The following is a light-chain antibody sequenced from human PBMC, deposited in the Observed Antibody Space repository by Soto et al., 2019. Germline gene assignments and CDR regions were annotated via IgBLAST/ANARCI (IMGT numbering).Light chain of an antibody. Sequence: DIQMTQSPSSLSASVGDRVTITCRASKGISNFLAWYQQKPGKVPKLLISAASTLQSGVPSRFSGSGSGTDFTLTITSLQPEAVATYYCQNYSSDITFGQGTRLEI. J-gene: IGKJ5*01. V-gene: IGKV1-27*01. CDR2: AAS. CDR3: QNYSSDIT. CDR1: KGISNF.